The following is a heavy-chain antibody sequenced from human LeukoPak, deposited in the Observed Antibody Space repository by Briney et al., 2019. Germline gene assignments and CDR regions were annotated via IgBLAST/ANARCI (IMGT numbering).Heavy chain of an antibody. D-gene: IGHD2/OR15-2a*01. CDR3: ARVEGNIITTTEGYFDY. J-gene: IGHJ4*02. CDR1: GYTFTSHG. V-gene: IGHV1-18*01. CDR2: ISTYNGNT. Sequence: GASVKVSCKASGYTFTSHGISWVRQAPGQGLEWMGWISTYNGNTNYAQKLQGRVSMTTDTSTSTAYMDLRSLRSDDTAVYYCARVEGNIITTTEGYFDYWGQGTLVTVSS.